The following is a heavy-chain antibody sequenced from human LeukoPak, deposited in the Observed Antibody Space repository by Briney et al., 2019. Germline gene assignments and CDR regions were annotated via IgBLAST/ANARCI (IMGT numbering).Heavy chain of an antibody. V-gene: IGHV3-21*06. CDR2: ISSSSTYI. J-gene: IGHJ4*02. CDR1: GFTFSSYT. CDR3: ARSGPRAIGGWYFDY. Sequence: PGGSLRLSCAASGFTFSSYTMNWVRQAPGKGLEWVSSISSSSTYIYYADSVKGRFTISRDNANNSLFLQMNSLRAEDTAVYYCARSGPRAIGGWYFDYWGQGTLVTVSS. D-gene: IGHD6-19*01.